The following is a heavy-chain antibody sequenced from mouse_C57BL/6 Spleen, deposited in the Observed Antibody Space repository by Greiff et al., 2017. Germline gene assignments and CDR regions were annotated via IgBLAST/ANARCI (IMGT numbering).Heavy chain of an antibody. V-gene: IGHV1-81*01. CDR2: IYPRSGNT. D-gene: IGHD1-1*01. CDR3: ARERDYYGSSLYYYAMDY. CDR1: GYTFTSYG. Sequence: QVQLQQSGAELARPGASVKLSCKASGYTFTSYGISWVKQRTGQGLEWIGEIYPRSGNTYYNEKFKGKATLTADKSSSTAYMELRSLTSEDSAVYFCARERDYYGSSLYYYAMDYWGQGTSVTVSS. J-gene: IGHJ4*01.